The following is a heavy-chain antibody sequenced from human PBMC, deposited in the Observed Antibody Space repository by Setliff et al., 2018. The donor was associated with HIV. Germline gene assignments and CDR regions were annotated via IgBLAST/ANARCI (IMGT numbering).Heavy chain of an antibody. Sequence: ASVKVSCKTSGYTFINYGITWVRQAPGQGLEWMGWISPYNDYTNYEQSLQGRVRMTTDTSTRTAYMDLRSLRSNDTAVFYCARGVKGIATTGKYYFDYWGQGTLVTVTS. J-gene: IGHJ4*02. CDR1: GYTFINYG. CDR2: ISPYNDYT. CDR3: ARGVKGIATTGKYYFDY. V-gene: IGHV1-18*04. D-gene: IGHD6-13*01.